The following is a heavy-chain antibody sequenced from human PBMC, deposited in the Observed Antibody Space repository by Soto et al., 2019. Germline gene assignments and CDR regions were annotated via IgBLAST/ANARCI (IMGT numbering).Heavy chain of an antibody. V-gene: IGHV1-18*01. D-gene: IGHD3-3*01. CDR3: ARGGTLGAYYDFWSGYQTFDY. Sequence: VASVKVSCKASGYTFTSYGISWVRQAPGQGLEWMGWISAYNGNTNYAQKLQGRVTMSTDTSTSTAYMELRSLRSDDTAVYYCARGGTLGAYYDFWSGYQTFDYWGQGTLVTVSS. CDR2: ISAYNGNT. J-gene: IGHJ4*02. CDR1: GYTFTSYG.